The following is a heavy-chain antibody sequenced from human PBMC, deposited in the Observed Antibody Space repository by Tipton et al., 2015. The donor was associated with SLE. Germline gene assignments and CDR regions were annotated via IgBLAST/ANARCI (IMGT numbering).Heavy chain of an antibody. V-gene: IGHV4-59*08. CDR3: ARHHGSGWLYGLDV. J-gene: IGHJ6*02. D-gene: IGHD6-19*01. CDR1: GDSINSYY. CDR2: IYYREGT. Sequence: GLVKPSGTLSLTCTVSGDSINSYYWSWIRQPPGEGLEWIGYIYYREGTNYSPSLKSRVTISLDASKNQLSLKLSSVTAADTAVYYCARHHGSGWLYGLDVWGQGTTVTVSS.